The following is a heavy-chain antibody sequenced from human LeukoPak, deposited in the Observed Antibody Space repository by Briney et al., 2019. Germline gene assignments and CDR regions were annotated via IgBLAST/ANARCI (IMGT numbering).Heavy chain of an antibody. J-gene: IGHJ5*02. Sequence: ASVKVSCKAYGYTFTSYGISWVRQPPGQGLEWMGWISAYNGNTTNSQKLHGGVTMPTDISTSTAYMELRSLRSDDTAVYYCARGGRKRGYCTNGVCFAVFDPWGQGALVTVSS. CDR1: GYTFTSYG. D-gene: IGHD2-8*01. V-gene: IGHV1-18*01. CDR2: ISAYNGNT. CDR3: ARGGRKRGYCTNGVCFAVFDP.